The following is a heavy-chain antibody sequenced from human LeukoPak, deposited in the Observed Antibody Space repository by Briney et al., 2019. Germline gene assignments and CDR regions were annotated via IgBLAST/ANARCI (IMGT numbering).Heavy chain of an antibody. CDR2: ISGSGGST. CDR3: AKPGIAAAGGPKYYYYGMDV. J-gene: IGHJ6*02. Sequence: GGSLRLSCAASGFTFANYAMSWVRQAPGKGLEWVSAISGSGGSTYYADSVKGRFTISRDNSKNTLYLQMNSLRAEDTAVYYCAKPGIAAAGGPKYYYYGMDVWGQGTTVTVSS. V-gene: IGHV3-23*01. CDR1: GFTFANYA. D-gene: IGHD6-13*01.